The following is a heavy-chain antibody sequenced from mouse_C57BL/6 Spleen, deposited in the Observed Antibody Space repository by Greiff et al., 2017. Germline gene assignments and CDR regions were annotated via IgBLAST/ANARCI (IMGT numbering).Heavy chain of an antibody. V-gene: IGHV14-4*01. D-gene: IGHD2-12*01. Sequence: VQLKESGAELVRPGASVKLSCTASGFNIKDDYMHWVKQRPEQGLEWIGWIDPENGDTEYASKFQGKATITADTSSNTAYLQLSSLTSEDTAVYYCTTLRLNFAYWGQGTLVTVSA. CDR3: TTLRLNFAY. CDR2: IDPENGDT. J-gene: IGHJ3*01. CDR1: GFNIKDDY.